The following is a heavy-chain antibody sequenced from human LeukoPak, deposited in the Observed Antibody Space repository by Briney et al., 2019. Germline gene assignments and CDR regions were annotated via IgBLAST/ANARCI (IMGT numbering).Heavy chain of an antibody. J-gene: IGHJ4*02. D-gene: IGHD6-13*01. CDR2: IYNGGST. V-gene: IGHV4-4*07. CDR3: ARSAFLVTAPGLYYFDY. Sequence: SETLSLTCTVSGGSISSYYWSWIRQPAGKGLEWIGHIYNGGSTNYNPSLTGRVTMSVATSKNQFSLHLSSVTAADTAVYYCARSAFLVTAPGLYYFDYWGQGTLVAVSS. CDR1: GGSISSYY.